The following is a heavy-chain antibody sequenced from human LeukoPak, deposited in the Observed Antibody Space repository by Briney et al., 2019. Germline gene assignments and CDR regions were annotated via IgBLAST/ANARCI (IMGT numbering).Heavy chain of an antibody. Sequence: ASVKVACKASGYTFSSYDINWVRQATGQGLEWMGWLNPTSGFTGFAPKFQGRVTLSRNTSISTAYMELYSLTSDDSAVYYCATGPRYPPAYYDSWGQGTLVTVSS. V-gene: IGHV1-8*02. CDR3: ATGPRYPPAYYDS. CDR2: LNPTSGFT. J-gene: IGHJ4*02. D-gene: IGHD3-16*01. CDR1: GYTFSSYD.